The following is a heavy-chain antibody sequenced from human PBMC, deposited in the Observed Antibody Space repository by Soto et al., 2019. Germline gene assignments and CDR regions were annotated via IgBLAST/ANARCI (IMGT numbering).Heavy chain of an antibody. D-gene: IGHD6-13*01. CDR3: ARVKAAAGTYFQH. CDR1: GGSISSGGYY. V-gene: IGHV4-31*03. J-gene: IGHJ1*01. CDR2: IYYSGST. Sequence: SETLSLTCTVSGGSISSGGYYWSWIRQHPGKGLEWIGYIYYSGSTYYNPSLKSRVTISVDTSKNQFSLKLSSVTAADTAVYYCARVKAAAGTYFQHWGQGTLVTVSS.